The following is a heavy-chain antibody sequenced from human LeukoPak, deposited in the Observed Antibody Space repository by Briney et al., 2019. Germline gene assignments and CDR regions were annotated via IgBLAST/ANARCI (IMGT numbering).Heavy chain of an antibody. CDR3: ARAQYSSRGFSY. D-gene: IGHD6-13*01. V-gene: IGHV1-69*06. Sequence: SVKVSCKASGGTFSSYAISWVRQAPGQGLEWMGGIIPIFGTANYAQKFQGRVTITADKSTSTAYMELSSLRSEDTAVYYCARAQYSSRGFSYWGQGTLVTVSS. CDR1: GGTFSSYA. J-gene: IGHJ4*02. CDR2: IIPIFGTA.